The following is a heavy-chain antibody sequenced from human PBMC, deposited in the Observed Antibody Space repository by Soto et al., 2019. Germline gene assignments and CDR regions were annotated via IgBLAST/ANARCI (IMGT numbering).Heavy chain of an antibody. D-gene: IGHD3-22*01. CDR1: GFPHTTSSVG. Sequence: QITLKESGPTLVKPTQTLTLTCTFSGFPHTTSSVGVGWIRQPPGKALDWLAINFWDHEKRYSPSLKSRLPITQDTSKNQVALSMTTMDPVDTVPYYCAHTVLYDSSGYLALDIWGQGTMVIVSS. CDR2: NFWDHEK. J-gene: IGHJ3*02. V-gene: IGHV2-5*02. CDR3: AHTVLYDSSGYLALDI.